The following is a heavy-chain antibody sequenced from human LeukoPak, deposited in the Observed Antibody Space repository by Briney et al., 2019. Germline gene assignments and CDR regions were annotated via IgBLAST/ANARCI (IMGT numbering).Heavy chain of an antibody. D-gene: IGHD1-20*01. CDR2: IKSKTDGGTT. CDR3: TSSLTGTSDY. V-gene: IGHV3-15*01. CDR1: GFTFSSYA. J-gene: IGHJ4*02. Sequence: GGSLRLSCAASGFTFSSYAMSWVRQAPGKGLEWVGRIKSKTDGGTTDYAAPVKGRFTISRDDSKNTLYLQMNSLKTEDTAVYYCTSSLTGTSDYWGQGTLVTVSS.